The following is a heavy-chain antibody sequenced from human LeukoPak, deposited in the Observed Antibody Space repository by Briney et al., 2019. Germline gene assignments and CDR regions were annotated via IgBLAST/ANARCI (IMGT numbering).Heavy chain of an antibody. Sequence: SETLSLTCTVSGGSISSYYWSWIRQSAGKGLEWIGRIYTSGSTNYNPSLKSRVTMSVDTSKNKFSLKLTSVTAADTAVYYCARDRNYGSGNLFDYWGQGTLVTVPS. D-gene: IGHD3-10*01. J-gene: IGHJ4*02. CDR3: ARDRNYGSGNLFDY. CDR1: GGSISSYY. V-gene: IGHV4-4*07. CDR2: IYTSGST.